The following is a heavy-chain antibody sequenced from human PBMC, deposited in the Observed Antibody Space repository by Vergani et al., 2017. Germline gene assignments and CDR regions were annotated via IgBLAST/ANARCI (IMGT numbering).Heavy chain of an antibody. J-gene: IGHJ6*02. CDR1: GYTFTSYA. CDR2: INTNTGNP. V-gene: IGHV7-4-1*02. CDR3: ARDPDIVVVPAAPYYYYYYGMDG. Sequence: QVQLVQSGSELKKPGASVKVSCKASGYTFTSYAMNWVRQAPGQGLEWMGWINTNTGNPTYAQGFTGRFVFSLDTSVSTAYLQISSLKAEDTAVYYCARDPDIVVVPAAPYYYYYYGMDGWGQGTTVTVSS. D-gene: IGHD2-2*01.